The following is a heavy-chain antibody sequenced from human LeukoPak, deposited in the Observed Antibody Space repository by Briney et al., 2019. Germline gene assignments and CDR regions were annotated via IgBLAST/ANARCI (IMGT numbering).Heavy chain of an antibody. V-gene: IGHV3-53*01. CDR3: ALRKYSSSPSAFDI. J-gene: IGHJ3*02. D-gene: IGHD6-13*01. CDR1: GFTVTSNY. Sequence: PGGSLRLSCAASGFTVTSNYMSWVRQAPGKGLEWVSGIYSGGSTYYADSVKGRFTISRDNSKNTLYLQMNSLRAEDTAVYYCALRKYSSSPSAFDIWGQGTMVTVSS. CDR2: IYSGGST.